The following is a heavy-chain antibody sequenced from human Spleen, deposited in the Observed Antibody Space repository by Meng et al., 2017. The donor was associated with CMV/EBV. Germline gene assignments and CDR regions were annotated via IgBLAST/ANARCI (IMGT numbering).Heavy chain of an antibody. Sequence: GGSLRLSCAASGFTFIAYSMNWVRQAPGKGLEWLSSISSSSSYINYADSVKGRFTISRDNTKNSLYLQMNSLKADDTAVYYCARMNINGYSSLDYWGQGTLVTVSS. V-gene: IGHV3-21*01. CDR3: ARMNINGYSSLDY. J-gene: IGHJ4*02. D-gene: IGHD5-24*01. CDR1: GFTFIAYS. CDR2: ISSSSSYI.